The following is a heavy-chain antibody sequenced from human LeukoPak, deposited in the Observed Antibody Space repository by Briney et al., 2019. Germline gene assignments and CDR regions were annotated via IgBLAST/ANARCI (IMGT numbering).Heavy chain of an antibody. J-gene: IGHJ4*02. CDR1: GFTFSSYA. V-gene: IGHV3-53*01. CDR2: IYSGGST. Sequence: PGGSLRLSCAASGFTFSSYAMSWVRQAPGKGLEWVSVIYSGGSTYYADSVKGRFTISRDNSKNTLYLQMNSLRAEDTAVYYCAGPRFDYWGQGTLVTVSS. CDR3: AGPRFDY.